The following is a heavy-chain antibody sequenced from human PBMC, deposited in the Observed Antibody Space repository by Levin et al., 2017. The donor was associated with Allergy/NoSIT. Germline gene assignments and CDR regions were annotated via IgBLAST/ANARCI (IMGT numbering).Heavy chain of an antibody. J-gene: IGHJ6*02. V-gene: IGHV3-23*01. CDR2: ISGSGGST. Sequence: PGGSLRLSCAASGFTFSSYAMSWVRQAPGKGLEWVSAISGSGGSTYYADSVKGRFTISRDNSKNTLYLQMNSLRAEDTAVYYCANPVWGGDYPYYYYYYGMDVWGQGTTVTVSS. CDR1: GFTFSSYA. D-gene: IGHD4-17*01. CDR3: ANPVWGGDYPYYYYYYGMDV.